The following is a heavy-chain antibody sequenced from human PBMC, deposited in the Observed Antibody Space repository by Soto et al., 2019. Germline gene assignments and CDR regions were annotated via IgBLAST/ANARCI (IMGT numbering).Heavy chain of an antibody. Sequence: SQTLSLTCAISGDSVSSNSAAWNWIRQSPSRGLEWLGRTYYRSKWYNDYAVSVKSRITINPDTSKNQFSLQLNSVTPEDTAVYYCAREAEKRGYSYGLIDYWGQGTLVTVSS. V-gene: IGHV6-1*01. D-gene: IGHD5-18*01. J-gene: IGHJ4*02. CDR2: TYYRSKWYN. CDR3: AREAEKRGYSYGLIDY. CDR1: GDSVSSNSAA.